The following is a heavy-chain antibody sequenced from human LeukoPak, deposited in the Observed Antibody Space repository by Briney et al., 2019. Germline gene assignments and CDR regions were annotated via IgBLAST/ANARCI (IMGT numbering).Heavy chain of an antibody. CDR1: GGSISSYY. CDR2: IHYSGST. D-gene: IGHD2/OR15-2a*01. V-gene: IGHV4-59*08. Sequence: PSETLSLTCTVSGGSISSYYWSWIRQPPGKGLEWIGYIHYSGSTNYNPSLKSRVTISLDTSKNQFSLKLSSVTAADTAVYYCAGHHPRNTVDFWGQGTLVTVSS. J-gene: IGHJ4*02. CDR3: AGHHPRNTVDF.